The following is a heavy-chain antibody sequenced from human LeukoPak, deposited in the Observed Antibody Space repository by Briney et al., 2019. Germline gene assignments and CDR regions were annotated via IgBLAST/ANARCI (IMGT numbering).Heavy chain of an antibody. D-gene: IGHD6-19*01. CDR3: ARSSGWYG. J-gene: IGHJ4*02. CDR2: SNRRGSTT. CDR1: GFTFSSYA. V-gene: IGHV3-48*03. Sequence: GGSLRLSCAASGFTFSSYAMSWVRQAPGKGLEWVSHSNRRGSTTYYADSVKGRFTISRDNAKNSLYLQMNSLRAEDTAVYYCARSSGWYGWGQGTLVTVSS.